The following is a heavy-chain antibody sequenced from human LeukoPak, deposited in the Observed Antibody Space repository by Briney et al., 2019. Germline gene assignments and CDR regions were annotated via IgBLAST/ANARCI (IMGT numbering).Heavy chain of an antibody. J-gene: IGHJ4*02. CDR1: GFTFSSYS. V-gene: IGHV3-21*01. CDR2: ISSSSSYI. CDR3: ARDPLTRPFDY. Sequence: GGSLRLSCAASGFTFSSYSVNWVRQAPGKGLAWVSSISSSSSYIYYADSVKGRFTISRDNAKNSLYLQMNSLRAEDTAVYYCARDPLTRPFDYWGQGTLVTVSS.